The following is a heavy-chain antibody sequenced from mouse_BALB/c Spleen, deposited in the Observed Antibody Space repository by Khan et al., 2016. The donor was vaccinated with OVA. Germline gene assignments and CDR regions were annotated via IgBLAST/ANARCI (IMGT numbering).Heavy chain of an antibody. J-gene: IGHJ3*01. V-gene: IGHV3-6*01. Sequence: EVQLQESGPGLVKPSQSLSLTCSVTGYSITSGYFWNWIRQFPGNKLEWMGYIRYDGNSNYNPSLKNRISITRDTSKNQFFLQFNSVTPEDTATYDCERGGSSGRACFAYWGQGTTVTVSA. CDR2: IRYDGNS. D-gene: IGHD3-1*01. CDR3: ERGGSSGRACFAY. CDR1: GYSITSGYF.